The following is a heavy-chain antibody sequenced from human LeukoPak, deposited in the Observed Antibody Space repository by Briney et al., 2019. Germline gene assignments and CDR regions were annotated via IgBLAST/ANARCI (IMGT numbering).Heavy chain of an antibody. J-gene: IGHJ6*02. Sequence: ASVKVSCKASGGTFSSYAISWVRQAPGQGLEWMGGIIPIFGTANYAQKFQGRVTITADESTSTAYMELGSLRSEDTAVYYCARHRYDFWSGYYTHTYYYYGMDVWGQGTTVTVSS. D-gene: IGHD3-3*01. CDR3: ARHRYDFWSGYYTHTYYYYGMDV. CDR1: GGTFSSYA. CDR2: IIPIFGTA. V-gene: IGHV1-69*13.